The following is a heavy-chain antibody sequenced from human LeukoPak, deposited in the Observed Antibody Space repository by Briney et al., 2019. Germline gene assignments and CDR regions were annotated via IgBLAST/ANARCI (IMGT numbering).Heavy chain of an antibody. CDR1: GGSMSSYY. J-gene: IGHJ4*02. V-gene: IGHV4-59*01. Sequence: SETLSLTCTVSGGSMSSYYWSWIRQPPGKGLEWIGYMYCSGCTKYNRSLKRRVTLSVDPSKNHFSLTLRPVTAADTAVYFCARGSYYDSSGYPLEYWAQGTLVSVPS. CDR2: MYCSGCT. CDR3: ARGSYYDSSGYPLEY. D-gene: IGHD3-22*01.